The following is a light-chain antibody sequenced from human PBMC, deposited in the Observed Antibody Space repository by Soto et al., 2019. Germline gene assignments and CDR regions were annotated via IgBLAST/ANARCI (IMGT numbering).Light chain of an antibody. V-gene: IGLV1-51*01. Sequence: QSVLTQPPSVSAAPGQKVTISCSGSSSNIGSYYVSWYQQLPGTAPKILIFDNNKRPSGIPDRFSGSKSGTSATLAITGLQTGDEADYYCGTWDSSLSGGVFGGGTKL. CDR3: GTWDSSLSGGV. J-gene: IGLJ2*01. CDR1: SSNIGSYY. CDR2: DNN.